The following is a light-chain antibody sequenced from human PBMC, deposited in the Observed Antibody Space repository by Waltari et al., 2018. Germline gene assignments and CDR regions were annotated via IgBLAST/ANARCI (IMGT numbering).Light chain of an antibody. V-gene: IGLV8-61*01. CDR3: SMYMGSGVWV. CDR1: SGSVSSTSY. CDR2: KGI. J-gene: IGLJ3*02. Sequence: QTVVTQEPSLSVSPGGTVTLTCALISGSVSSTSYPTWYQQTPGQPPRTLVDKGISRSSGVPDRFSGSILGNTAALTITGAQADDESDYYCSMYMGSGVWVFGGGTKLTVL.